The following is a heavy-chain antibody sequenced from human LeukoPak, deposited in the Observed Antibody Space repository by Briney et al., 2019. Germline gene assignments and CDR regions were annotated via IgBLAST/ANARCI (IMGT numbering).Heavy chain of an antibody. CDR3: ARAEQLSRFDY. J-gene: IGHJ4*02. D-gene: IGHD5-18*01. Sequence: PSETLSLTCAVYGGSFSGYYWSWIRQPPGKGLEWIGEINHSGNIKYNPPLQSRVTISVDTSNNQFSLKLSSVTAADTAVYYCARAEQLSRFDYWGQGTLVTVSS. CDR2: INHSGNI. CDR1: GGSFSGYY. V-gene: IGHV4-34*01.